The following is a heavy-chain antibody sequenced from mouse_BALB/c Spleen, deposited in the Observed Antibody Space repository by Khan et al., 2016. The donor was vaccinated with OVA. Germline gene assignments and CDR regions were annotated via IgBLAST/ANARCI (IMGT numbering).Heavy chain of an antibody. CDR2: INPSTGYT. V-gene: IGHV1-7*01. J-gene: IGHJ2*01. Sequence: QVQLQQSGAELAKPGASVKMSCKASGYTFINYWILWVKQRPGQGLEWIGYINPSTGYTEYNQNFKDKATLTADKSSSTAYMQLSSLTSEDSAVYYWARRGLRWDVDDWGQGTTLTGSS. CDR3: ARRGLRWDVDD. CDR1: GYTFINYW. D-gene: IGHD1-1*01.